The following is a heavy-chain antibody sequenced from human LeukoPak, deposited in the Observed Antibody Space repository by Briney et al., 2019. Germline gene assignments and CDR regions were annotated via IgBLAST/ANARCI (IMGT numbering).Heavy chain of an antibody. V-gene: IGHV4-59*01. CDR3: ARDGPGGSSGWFVGGAFDI. J-gene: IGHJ3*02. D-gene: IGHD6-19*01. Sequence: KPSETLSLTCTVSGGSISSYYWSWIRQPPGKGLEWIGYIYYSGSTNYNPSLKSRVTISVDTSKNQFSLKLSSVTAADTAVYYCARDGPGGSSGWFVGGAFDIWGQGTMVTVSS. CDR1: GGSISSYY. CDR2: IYYSGST.